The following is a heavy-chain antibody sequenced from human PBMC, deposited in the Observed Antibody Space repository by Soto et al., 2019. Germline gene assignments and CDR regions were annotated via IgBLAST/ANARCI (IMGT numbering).Heavy chain of an antibody. CDR2: IWYDKTDK. CDR3: ALSWYSYSFGL. Sequence: GSLRLPGAASGLNFSSYGMDCVRQAPGKGLEWVAVIWYDKTDKFYADSVKGRFTISRDNSKNTLYLQMTSLRAEDTAVYYCALSWYSYSFGLWGQGTLVTVAS. J-gene: IGHJ4*02. V-gene: IGHV3-33*08. CDR1: GLNFSSYG. D-gene: IGHD1-1*01.